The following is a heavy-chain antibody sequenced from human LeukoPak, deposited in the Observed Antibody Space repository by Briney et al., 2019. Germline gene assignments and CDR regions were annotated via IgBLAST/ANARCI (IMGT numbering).Heavy chain of an antibody. CDR2: IDSDGSST. D-gene: IGHD6-19*01. V-gene: IGHV3-74*01. Sequence: GGSLRLSCAASGFTFSYYWMHWVRQGPGKGLVWVSRIDSDGSSTNYADSVKGRFTISRDNVKNTLYLQMNSLTAEDTAVYYCAGDAVNWGQGTLVTVSS. J-gene: IGHJ4*02. CDR3: AGDAVN. CDR1: GFTFSYYW.